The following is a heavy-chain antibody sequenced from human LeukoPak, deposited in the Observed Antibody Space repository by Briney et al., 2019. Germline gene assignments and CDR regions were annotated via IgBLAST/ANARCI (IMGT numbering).Heavy chain of an antibody. V-gene: IGHV4-59*08. CDR3: ARLRWLQVFDY. CDR2: IYYSGST. D-gene: IGHD5-24*01. J-gene: IGHJ4*02. CDR1: GGSFSGYY. Sequence: PSETLSLTCAVYGGSFSGYYWSWIRQPPGKGLEWIGYIYYSGSTNYNPSLKSRVTISVDTSKNQFSLKLSSVTAADTAVYYCARLRWLQVFDYWGQGTLVTVSS.